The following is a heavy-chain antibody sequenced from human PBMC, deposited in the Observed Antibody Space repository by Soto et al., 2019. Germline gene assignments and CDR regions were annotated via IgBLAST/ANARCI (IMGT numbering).Heavy chain of an antibody. Sequence: SETLSLTCTVSGGSISSYYWSWIRQPPGKGLEWIGYIYYSGNTNYNPSLKSRVTISVDTSKNQFSLKLSSVTAADTAVYYCARVPHVVVVPAAFGWFDPWGQGTLVTVSS. CDR2: IYYSGNT. CDR1: GGSISSYY. V-gene: IGHV4-59*01. J-gene: IGHJ5*02. D-gene: IGHD2-2*01. CDR3: ARVPHVVVVPAAFGWFDP.